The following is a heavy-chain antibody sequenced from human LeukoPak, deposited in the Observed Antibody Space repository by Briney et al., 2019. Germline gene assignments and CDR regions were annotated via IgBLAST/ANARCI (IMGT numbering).Heavy chain of an antibody. CDR1: GFTFSSYW. CDR2: INSDGSST. Sequence: GGSLRLSCAASGFTFSSYWTHWVRQAPGKGLVWVSRINSDGSSTNYADSVKGRFTISRDNAKNTLYLQMNSLRAEDTAMYYCAGDIAVAGNHFDYWGQGTLVTVSS. V-gene: IGHV3-74*01. J-gene: IGHJ4*02. D-gene: IGHD6-19*01. CDR3: AGDIAVAGNHFDY.